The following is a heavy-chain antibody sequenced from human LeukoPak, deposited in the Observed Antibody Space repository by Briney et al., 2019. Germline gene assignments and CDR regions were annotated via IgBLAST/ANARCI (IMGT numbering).Heavy chain of an antibody. CDR3: ASGYCSGASCYVHYYGMDV. Sequence: GGSLRLSCAASGFSFSSKYMSWVRQAPGKGLEWVTVINTSGSTHYADSVKGRFTISRDNSKNTLYLQMSSLRAEDTAVYFCASGYCSGASCYVHYYGMDVWGQGTTVTVSS. D-gene: IGHD2-2*03. CDR2: INTSGST. J-gene: IGHJ6*02. V-gene: IGHV3-53*01. CDR1: GFSFSSKY.